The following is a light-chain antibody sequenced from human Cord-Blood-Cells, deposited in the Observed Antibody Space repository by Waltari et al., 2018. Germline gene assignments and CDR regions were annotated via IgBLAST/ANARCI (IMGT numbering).Light chain of an antibody. CDR2: DAS. V-gene: IGKV3-11*01. CDR1: ESVSSY. CDR3: QQRSNWPRT. Sequence: EIVLTQSPATLSLSPGERATLSSRARESVSSYLAWYQQKPGQAPRLLIYDASNGATGIPARFSGSGSGTDFTLTISSLEPVDFAVYYCQQRSNWPRTFGQGTKVEIK. J-gene: IGKJ1*01.